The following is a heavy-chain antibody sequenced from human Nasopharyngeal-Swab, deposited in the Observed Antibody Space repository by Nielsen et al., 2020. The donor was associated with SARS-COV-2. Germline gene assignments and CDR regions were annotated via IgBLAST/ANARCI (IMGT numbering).Heavy chain of an antibody. CDR3: ATDLAAAGKYYYYYYGMDV. D-gene: IGHD6-13*01. V-gene: IGHV1-24*01. Sequence: ASVKVSCKASGGTFSSYAISWVRQAPGKGLEWMGGFDPEDGETIYAQKFQGRVTMTEDTSTDTAYMELSSLRSEDTAVYYCATDLAAAGKYYYYYYGMDVWGQGTTVTVSS. CDR2: FDPEDGET. J-gene: IGHJ6*02. CDR1: GGTFSSYA.